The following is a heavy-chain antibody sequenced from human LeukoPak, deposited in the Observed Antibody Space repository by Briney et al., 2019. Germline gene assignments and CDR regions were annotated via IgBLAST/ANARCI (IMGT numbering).Heavy chain of an antibody. V-gene: IGHV3-49*04. J-gene: IGHJ5*02. CDR3: TKGGGRGETIWLDP. Sequence: GGSLRLSCTASGFTFGNYDMSWVRQAPGKGLEWVGFIRSKAYGGTTEYAAAVKGRFTISRDDSKNTAYLQMNSLKTEDTAVYYCTKGGGRGETIWLDPWGQGTLVTVSS. CDR1: GFTFGNYD. D-gene: IGHD3-16*01. CDR2: IRSKAYGGTT.